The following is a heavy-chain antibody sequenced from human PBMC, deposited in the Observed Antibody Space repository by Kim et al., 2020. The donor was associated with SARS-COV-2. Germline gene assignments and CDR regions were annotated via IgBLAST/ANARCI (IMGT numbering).Heavy chain of an antibody. CDR3: ARYAFRGYSYGHQDYYMDG. V-gene: IGHV4-34*01. D-gene: IGHD5-18*01. CDR2: INHSGST. CDR1: GGSFSGYY. J-gene: IGHJ6*03. Sequence: SETLSLTCAVYGGSFSGYYWSWIRQPPGKGLEWIGEINHSGSTNYNPSLKSRVTISVDTSKNQFSLKLSSVTAADTAVFYCARYAFRGYSYGHQDYYMDGRVKATTLTV.